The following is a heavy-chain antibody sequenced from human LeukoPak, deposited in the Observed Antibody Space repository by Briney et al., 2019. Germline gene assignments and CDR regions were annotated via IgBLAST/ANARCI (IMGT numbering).Heavy chain of an antibody. CDR3: ARGFLVPANNWFDP. CDR2: IYYSGSI. D-gene: IGHD2-2*01. CDR1: GGSISSYY. J-gene: IGHJ5*02. Sequence: SETLSLTCTVSGGSISSYYWSWIRQPPGKGLEWIGYIYYSGSINYNPSLKSRVTISVDTSKNQFSLKLSSVTAADTAVYYCARGFLVPANNWFDPWGQGTLVTVSS. V-gene: IGHV4-59*01.